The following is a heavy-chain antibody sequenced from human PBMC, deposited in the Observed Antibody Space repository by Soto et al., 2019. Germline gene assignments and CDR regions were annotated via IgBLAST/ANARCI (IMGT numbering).Heavy chain of an antibody. CDR2: INLSGGGT. Sequence: QVQLVQSGTEVKKPGASVKLSCKASGYTFLDFYIHWVRQAPGQGLEWMGFINLSGGGTTNAQQFQGRLTMTRDTSTSTVYMELISLRSEDTAIYYCARDKPFSAGYWGQGTLVT. CDR1: GYTFLDFY. CDR3: ARDKPFSAGY. D-gene: IGHD3-3*02. J-gene: IGHJ4*02. V-gene: IGHV1-46*01.